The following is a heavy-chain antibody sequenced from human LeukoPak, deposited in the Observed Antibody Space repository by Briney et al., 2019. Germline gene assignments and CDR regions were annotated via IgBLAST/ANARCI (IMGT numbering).Heavy chain of an antibody. Sequence: SETLSLTCTVSGGSISTSSYYWGWIRQPPGKGLECIGNIYYSGSTYYNPSLKSRVTISVDTSKNQFSLKLSSVTAADTAVYYCARPLYDSSGYSDYWGQGTLVTVSS. J-gene: IGHJ4*02. CDR3: ARPLYDSSGYSDY. CDR2: IYYSGST. CDR1: GGSISTSSYY. D-gene: IGHD3-22*01. V-gene: IGHV4-39*01.